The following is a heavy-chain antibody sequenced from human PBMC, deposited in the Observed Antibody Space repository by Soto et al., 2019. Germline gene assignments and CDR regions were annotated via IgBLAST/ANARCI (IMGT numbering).Heavy chain of an antibody. Sequence: QEQLVQSGAEVKKPGSSVKVSCKASRGLFSSYPISWVRQVPGQGLEWMGGIIPVFQTAYYTQRFQGRVTITADESTNTAYMELSSLRSEDTAIYYCARGGSVYTWFNEFWGQGTLVTVSS. CDR1: RGLFSSYP. D-gene: IGHD3-22*01. CDR3: ARGGSVYTWFNEF. J-gene: IGHJ4*02. CDR2: IIPVFQTA. V-gene: IGHV1-69*01.